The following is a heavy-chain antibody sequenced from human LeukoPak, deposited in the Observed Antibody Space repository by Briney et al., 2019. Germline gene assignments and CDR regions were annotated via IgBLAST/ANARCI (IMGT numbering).Heavy chain of an antibody. D-gene: IGHD3-3*01. Sequence: GGSLRLSCAASGFTFSSYWMSWVRQAPGKGLEWVANIKQDGSEKYYVDSVKGRFTISRDNAKNSLYLQMNSLRAEDTAVYYCASLDVTYYDFWSGYSNWFDPWGQGTLVTVSS. CDR2: IKQDGSEK. CDR1: GFTFSSYW. J-gene: IGHJ5*02. CDR3: ASLDVTYYDFWSGYSNWFDP. V-gene: IGHV3-7*01.